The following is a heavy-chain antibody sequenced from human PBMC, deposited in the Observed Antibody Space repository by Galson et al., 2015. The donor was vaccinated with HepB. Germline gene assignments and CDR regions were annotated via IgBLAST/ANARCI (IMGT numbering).Heavy chain of an antibody. V-gene: IGHV4-39*07. J-gene: IGHJ6*02. D-gene: IGHD6-13*01. CDR2: IYYSGST. CDR1: GGSISSSSYY. CDR3: ARDIRSSWLYYYYGMDV. Sequence: LTCTVSGGSISSSSYYWGWIRQPPGKGQEWIGSIYYSGSTYYSPSLKSRVTISVDTSKNQFSLKLSSVTAADTAVYYCARDIRSSWLYYYYGMDVWGQGTTVTVSS.